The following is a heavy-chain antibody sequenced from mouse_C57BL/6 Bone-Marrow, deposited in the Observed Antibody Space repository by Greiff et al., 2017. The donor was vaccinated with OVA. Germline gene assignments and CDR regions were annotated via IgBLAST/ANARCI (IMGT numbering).Heavy chain of an antibody. CDR1: GYTFTSYW. J-gene: IGHJ4*01. D-gene: IGHD1-1*01. CDR2: IDPNSGGT. CDR3: ARSNPLYYGSSPHAMDY. V-gene: IGHV1-72*01. Sequence: QVQLKQPGAELVKPGASVKLSCKASGYTFTSYWMHWVKQRPGRGLEWIGRIDPNSGGTKYNEKFKSKATLTVDKPSSTAYMQLSSLTSEDSAVYYCARSNPLYYGSSPHAMDYWGQGTSVTVSS.